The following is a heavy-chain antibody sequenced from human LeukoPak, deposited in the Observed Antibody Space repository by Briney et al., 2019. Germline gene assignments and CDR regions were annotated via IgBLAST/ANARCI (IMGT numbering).Heavy chain of an antibody. CDR1: GYTFTGYY. CDR3: ASLAVVRGVRGYFDY. Sequence: ASVKVSCKASGYTFTGYYMHWVRQAPGQGLEWMGWINPNSGGTNYAQKFQGRVTMTRDTSISTAYMELSRLRSDDTAVYYCASLAVVRGVRGYFDYWGQGTLVTVSS. J-gene: IGHJ4*02. D-gene: IGHD3-10*01. CDR2: INPNSGGT. V-gene: IGHV1-2*02.